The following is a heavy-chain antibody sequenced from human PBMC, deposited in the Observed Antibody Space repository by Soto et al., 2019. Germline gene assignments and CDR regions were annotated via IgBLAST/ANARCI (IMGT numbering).Heavy chain of an antibody. D-gene: IGHD3-3*01. CDR3: ARDPHEFWASYWFDP. V-gene: IGHV1-18*01. CDR1: GYTFNTYG. J-gene: IGHJ5*02. CDR2: ISAYDGKT. Sequence: ASVKVSCKTSGYTFNTYGINWVRQAPGQGLELMGWISAYDGKTTYAEKFQGRVTLTTDTSTSTAYMELRSLRSDDTAIYYCARDPHEFWASYWFDPWGQGTPVTVSS.